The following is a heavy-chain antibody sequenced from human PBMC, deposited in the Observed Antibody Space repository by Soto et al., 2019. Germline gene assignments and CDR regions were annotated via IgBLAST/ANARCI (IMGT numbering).Heavy chain of an antibody. CDR3: ARERIAVADLGVLDY. CDR2: ISYDGSNK. Sequence: GGSLRLSCAASGFTFSSYAMHWVRQAPGKGLEWVAVISYDGSNKYYADSVKGRFTISRDNSKNTLYLQMNSQRAEDTAVYYCARERIAVADLGVLDYWGQGTLVTVSS. D-gene: IGHD6-19*01. CDR1: GFTFSSYA. V-gene: IGHV3-30-3*01. J-gene: IGHJ4*02.